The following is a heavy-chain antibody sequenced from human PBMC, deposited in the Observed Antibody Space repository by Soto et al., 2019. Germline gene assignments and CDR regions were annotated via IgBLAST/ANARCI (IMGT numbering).Heavy chain of an antibody. CDR2: IRTEANDYAT. CDR3: TSAELGADSLER. Sequence: EVQLVESGGGLVQPGGSLKLSCAASGLTFSGSAMHWVRQASGKGLEWVGRIRTEANDYATSYAASVKGRFTISRDDSKNTVWRLMYSLKSEDMAVDSGTSAELGADSLERWGGGALVTGSS. V-gene: IGHV3-73*02. J-gene: IGHJ5*02. CDR1: GLTFSGSA. D-gene: IGHD3-16*01.